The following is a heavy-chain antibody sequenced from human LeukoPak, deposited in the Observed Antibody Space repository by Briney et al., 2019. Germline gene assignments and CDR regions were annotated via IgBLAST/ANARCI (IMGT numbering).Heavy chain of an antibody. CDR2: IYYTGSP. V-gene: IGHV4-59*08. CDR1: GGSISSYY. D-gene: IGHD3-9*01. CDR3: ARHYYDVLTGDDWYFDL. Sequence: SETLSLTCTVSGGSISSYYWSWIRQPPGKGLEWIGYIYYTGSPNYNPSLKSRVTISVDTSKNRFSLKLVSVTTADTALYYCARHYYDVLTGDDWYFDLWGRGTLVTVSS. J-gene: IGHJ2*01.